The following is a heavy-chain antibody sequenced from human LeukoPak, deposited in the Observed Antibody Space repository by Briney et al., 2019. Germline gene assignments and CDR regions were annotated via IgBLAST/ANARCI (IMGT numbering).Heavy chain of an antibody. CDR3: ARDLRGSGSLDY. Sequence: GGSLRLSCAASGFTFNTYWTHWVRQAPGKGLVWVSRINSDGSSTAYEDSVEGRFTFSRDNAKNTLYLQMNSLRAEDTAVYYCARDLRGSGSLDYWGQGTLVTVSS. V-gene: IGHV3-74*01. CDR1: GFTFNTYW. D-gene: IGHD3-10*01. CDR2: INSDGSST. J-gene: IGHJ4*02.